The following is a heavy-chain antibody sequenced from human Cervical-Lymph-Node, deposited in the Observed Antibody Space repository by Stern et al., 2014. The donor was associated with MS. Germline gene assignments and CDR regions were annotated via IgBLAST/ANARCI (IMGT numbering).Heavy chain of an antibody. CDR1: GYTFTTYG. Sequence: QVQLLQPGTEVKKPGASVLVSCKASGYTFTTYGITWVRQAPGQGLEWMGWISADSGNTKYAQKFQDRVTMTRDTTTGTAYMEVRSLRSEDTAVYYCARDKMHAFDYWGQGTQVTV. V-gene: IGHV1-18*01. CDR2: ISADSGNT. D-gene: IGHD2-8*01. CDR3: ARDKMHAFDY. J-gene: IGHJ4*02.